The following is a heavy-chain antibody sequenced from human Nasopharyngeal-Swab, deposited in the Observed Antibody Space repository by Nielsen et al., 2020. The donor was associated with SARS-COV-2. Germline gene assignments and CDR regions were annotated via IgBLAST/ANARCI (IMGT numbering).Heavy chain of an antibody. Sequence: WVRQAPGQRLEWMGWINAGNGNTKYSQKFQGRVTITRDTSASTACMELSSLRSEDTAVYYCARDRRGVLALGYWGQGTLVTVSS. CDR2: INAGNGNT. CDR3: ARDRRGVLALGY. V-gene: IGHV1-3*01. J-gene: IGHJ4*02. D-gene: IGHD3-10*01.